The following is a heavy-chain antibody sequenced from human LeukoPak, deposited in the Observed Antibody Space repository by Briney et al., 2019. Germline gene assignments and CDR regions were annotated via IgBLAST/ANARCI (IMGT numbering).Heavy chain of an antibody. V-gene: IGHV3-7*01. J-gene: IGHJ4*02. D-gene: IGHD6-19*01. CDR3: ARPAVAGLRAGGYDY. CDR2: IKQDGSEK. CDR1: GFTFSSYW. Sequence: PGGSLRLSCAASGFTFSSYWMSWVRQAPGKGLEWVANIKQDGSEKYYVDSVKGRFTISRDNAKNTLYLQMNSLRVEDTAVYYCARPAVAGLRAGGYDYWGQGTLVTVSS.